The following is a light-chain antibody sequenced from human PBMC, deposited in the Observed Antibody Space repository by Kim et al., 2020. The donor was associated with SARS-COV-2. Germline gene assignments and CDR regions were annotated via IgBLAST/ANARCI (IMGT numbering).Light chain of an antibody. CDR2: RTD. J-gene: IGLJ2*01. Sequence: ELTQPPSASGTPGQRVSISCSGSFSNVGSNFVSWYQQLPGTAPKLLIYRTDQRPSGVPDRFSGSKSGTSGSLAISGLRSEDEADYYCGTWDDSLSVVVFGGGTKVTVL. V-gene: IGLV1-47*01. CDR1: FSNVGSNF. CDR3: GTWDDSLSVVV.